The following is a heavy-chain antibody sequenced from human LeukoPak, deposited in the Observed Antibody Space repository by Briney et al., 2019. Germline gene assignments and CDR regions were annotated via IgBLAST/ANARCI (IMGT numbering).Heavy chain of an antibody. Sequence: PGGSLRLSCAASGFTFSSYAMHWVRQAPGKGLEWVAVISYDGSNKYYADSVKGRFTISRDNSKNTLYLQMNSLRAEDTAVYYCARELVYGMDVWGQGTPVTVSS. J-gene: IGHJ6*02. CDR2: ISYDGSNK. CDR1: GFTFSSYA. CDR3: ARELVYGMDV. V-gene: IGHV3-30*04.